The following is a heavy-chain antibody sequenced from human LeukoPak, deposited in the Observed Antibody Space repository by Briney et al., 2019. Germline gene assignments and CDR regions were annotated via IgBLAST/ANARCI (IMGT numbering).Heavy chain of an antibody. V-gene: IGHV4-39*01. Sequence: GSLRLSCAASGFTVSSNYMSWVRQAPGKGLEWIGSIYYSGSTYYNPSLKSRVTISVDTPENQFSLKLSSVTAADTAVYYCARLSSSWDCFDYWGQGTLVAVSS. D-gene: IGHD6-13*01. CDR3: ARLSSSWDCFDY. CDR1: GFTVSSNY. J-gene: IGHJ4*02. CDR2: IYYSGST.